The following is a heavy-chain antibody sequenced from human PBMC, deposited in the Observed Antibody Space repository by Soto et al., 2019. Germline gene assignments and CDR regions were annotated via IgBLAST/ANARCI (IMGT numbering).Heavy chain of an antibody. CDR3: ATSYGSGYRAFDF. CDR2: FNPILSMS. Sequence: QVQLVQSGSDVKKAGSSVKVSCKASGDTFNFYTINWVRQAPRLGLEWMGRFNPILSMSNYAQKFEGRVTITADKSTNTAYIELSRLRVEDTAMYYCATSYGSGYRAFDFWGQGALVTVSS. V-gene: IGHV1-69*02. J-gene: IGHJ4*02. D-gene: IGHD3-10*01. CDR1: GDTFNFYT.